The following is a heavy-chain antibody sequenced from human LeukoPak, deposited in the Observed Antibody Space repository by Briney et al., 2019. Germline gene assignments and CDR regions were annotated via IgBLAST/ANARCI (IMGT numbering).Heavy chain of an antibody. CDR2: IGAAGGHI. CDR1: GFTFSAYS. D-gene: IGHD6-19*01. Sequence: PGGSLRLSCAASGFTFSAYSMTWVRQAPGEGLEWVSSIGAAGGHIYYTDSMKGRFTISRDNAKSSLFLQMNSLRAEDTGIYYCVRVGSGATRADTLDLWGQGTMVTVSS. CDR3: VRVGSGATRADTLDL. V-gene: IGHV3-21*01. J-gene: IGHJ3*01.